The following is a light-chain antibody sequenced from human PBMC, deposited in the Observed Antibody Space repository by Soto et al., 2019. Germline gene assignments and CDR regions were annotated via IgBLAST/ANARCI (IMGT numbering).Light chain of an antibody. CDR3: QQFYTTPP. Sequence: DIVMTQSPDSLAVSLGERATVNCKSSQSVLYTSNNKNYLTWYQQKPGQPPKLLISWASTRESGVPDRFSGSGSGTDFTITISSLQAEDVAVYYCQQFYTTPPFGQGTKLEIK. V-gene: IGKV4-1*01. CDR2: WAS. CDR1: QSVLYTSNNKNY. J-gene: IGKJ1*01.